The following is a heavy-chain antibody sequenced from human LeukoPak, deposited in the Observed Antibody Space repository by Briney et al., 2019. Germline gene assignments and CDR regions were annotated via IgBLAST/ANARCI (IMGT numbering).Heavy chain of an antibody. CDR2: ISSDSTTI. V-gene: IGHV3-48*02. CDR3: ARDEDAF. J-gene: IGHJ4*02. Sequence: GGSLRLSCVASGFTFNSYNMNWVRQAPGKGLEWVSYISSDSTTIFYADSVKGRFTISRDNVKNSLFLQLNSLRDEDTAVYYCARDEDAFGGQGILVTVSS. CDR1: GFTFNSYN.